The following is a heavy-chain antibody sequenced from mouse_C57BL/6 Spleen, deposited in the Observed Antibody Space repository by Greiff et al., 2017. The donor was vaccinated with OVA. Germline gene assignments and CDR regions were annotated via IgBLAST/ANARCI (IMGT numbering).Heavy chain of an antibody. J-gene: IGHJ3*01. CDR3: ARALNYYGSSYEGFAY. V-gene: IGHV1-72*01. Sequence: QVQLQQPGAELVKPGASVKLSCKASGYTFTSYWMHWVKQRPGRGLEWIGRIDPNSGGTKYNEKFKSKATLTVDKPSSTAYMPLSSLTSEDSAVYYCARALNYYGSSYEGFAYWGQGTLVTVSA. CDR1: GYTFTSYW. D-gene: IGHD1-1*01. CDR2: IDPNSGGT.